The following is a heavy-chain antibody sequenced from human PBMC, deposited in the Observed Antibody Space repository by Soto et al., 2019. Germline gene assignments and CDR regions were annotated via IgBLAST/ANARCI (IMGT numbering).Heavy chain of an antibody. V-gene: IGHV3-30-3*01. CDR3: ARDNAIAAAIYYYYGMDV. D-gene: IGHD6-13*01. J-gene: IGHJ6*02. CDR1: GFTFSSYA. CDR2: ISYDGSNK. Sequence: QVQLVESGGGVVQPGRSLRLSCAASGFTFSSYAMHWVRQAPGKGLEWVAVISYDGSNKYYADSVKGRFTISRDNSKNTLYLQMNSLRAEDTAVYYCARDNAIAAAIYYYYGMDVWGQGTTVTVSS.